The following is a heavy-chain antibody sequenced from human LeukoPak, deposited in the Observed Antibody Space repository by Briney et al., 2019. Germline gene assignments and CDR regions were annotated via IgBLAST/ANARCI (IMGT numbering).Heavy chain of an antibody. CDR1: GGSISSSSYY. V-gene: IGHV4-39*01. Sequence: SETLSLTCTVSGGSISSSSYYWGWIRQPPGKGLEWIGSIYYSGSTYYNPSLKSRVTIPVDTSKNQFSLKLSSVTAADTAVYYCARREFSSSSVSGAFDIWGQGTMVTVSS. CDR2: IYYSGST. D-gene: IGHD6-13*01. CDR3: ARREFSSSSVSGAFDI. J-gene: IGHJ3*02.